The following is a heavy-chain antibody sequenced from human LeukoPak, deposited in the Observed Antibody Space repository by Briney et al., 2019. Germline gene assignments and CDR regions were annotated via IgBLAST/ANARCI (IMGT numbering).Heavy chain of an antibody. D-gene: IGHD3-3*01. V-gene: IGHV3-21*01. CDR1: GFTFSSYS. CDR2: ISSSSSYI. CDR3: ARVYYDFWSGYPLKYFDY. Sequence: GGSLRLSCAASGFTFSSYSMNWVRQAPGKGLEWVSSISSSSSYIYYADSVKGRFTISRDNAKNSLYLQMNSLRAEDTAVYYCARVYYDFWSGYPLKYFDYWGQGTLVTVSS. J-gene: IGHJ4*02.